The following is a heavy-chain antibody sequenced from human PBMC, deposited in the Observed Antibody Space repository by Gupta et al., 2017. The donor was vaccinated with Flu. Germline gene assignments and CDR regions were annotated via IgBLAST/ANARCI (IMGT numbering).Heavy chain of an antibody. V-gene: IGHV3-7*01. CDR2: IAADDSVK. Sequence: VESGGGLVQPGGSLRLSCVVSGFTFRSYWMDWVRQAPGKGLEWVANIAADDSVKNYADSVKGRFTISRDDAKNSLYLQMNSLRAEDTAVYYCARNRGWQQFDYWGQGALVTVSS. D-gene: IGHD5-24*01. CDR1: GFTFRSYW. J-gene: IGHJ4*02. CDR3: ARNRGWQQFDY.